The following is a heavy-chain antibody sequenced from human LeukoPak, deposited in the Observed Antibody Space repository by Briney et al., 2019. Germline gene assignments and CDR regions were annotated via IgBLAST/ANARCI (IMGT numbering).Heavy chain of an antibody. J-gene: IGHJ5*02. D-gene: IGHD6-19*01. CDR1: GYTFTVLG. CDR2: ISAYSGKT. Sequence: ASPNVSCKASGYTFTVLGISWVRQAPGQGGGWRGWISAYSGKTKYAEKFQGRVTMTTETSTSIVYMELRSLRSDDTAVYYCAREVAGTAINWFDPWGQGTLVTVSS. V-gene: IGHV1-18*04. CDR3: AREVAGTAINWFDP.